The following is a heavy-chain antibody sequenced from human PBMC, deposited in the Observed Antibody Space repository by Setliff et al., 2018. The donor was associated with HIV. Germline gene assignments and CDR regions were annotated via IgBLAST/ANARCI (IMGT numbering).Heavy chain of an antibody. V-gene: IGHV1-18*01. Sequence: ASVKVSCKASGYTFTSYGISWVRQAPGQGLEWMGWISAYNGNTNYAQKLQGRVTMTTDTSTSTAYMELRSLRSEDTAVYYCARDAEPVLQWFGESPNHDAFDIWGQGTMVTVSS. CDR1: GYTFTSYG. CDR2: ISAYNGNT. D-gene: IGHD3-10*01. J-gene: IGHJ3*02. CDR3: ARDAEPVLQWFGESPNHDAFDI.